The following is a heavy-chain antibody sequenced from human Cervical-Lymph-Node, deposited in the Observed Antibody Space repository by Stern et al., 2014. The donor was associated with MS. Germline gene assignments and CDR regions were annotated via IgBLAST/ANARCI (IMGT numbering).Heavy chain of an antibody. Sequence: VQLVESGAEVKKPGESLKISCKGSGYSFTSNWIGWGRQMPGKGRGGMGIIYPGDSDTKYSPSFQGQVTISADKSISTAYLQWSSLKASDTAIYYCAKIIAGRPNWFDPWGQGTLVTVSS. CDR2: IYPGDSDT. D-gene: IGHD6-6*01. V-gene: IGHV5-51*03. CDR3: AKIIAGRPNWFDP. CDR1: GYSFTSNW. J-gene: IGHJ5*02.